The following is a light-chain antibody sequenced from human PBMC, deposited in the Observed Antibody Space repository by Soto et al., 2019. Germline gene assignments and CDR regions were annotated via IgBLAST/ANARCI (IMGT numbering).Light chain of an antibody. V-gene: IGLV1-44*01. J-gene: IGLJ1*01. CDR3: ATWDDSLNAYL. CDR1: TSNLGSNT. CDR2: SNN. Sequence: QSVLTQTPSASGTPGQRVTISCSGTTSNLGSNTVHWYQQLPGTAPRRLIHSNNQRPSGVPDRFSGSKSGTSASLAISGLQSEDEADYYCATWDDSLNAYLFGTGTKVTVL.